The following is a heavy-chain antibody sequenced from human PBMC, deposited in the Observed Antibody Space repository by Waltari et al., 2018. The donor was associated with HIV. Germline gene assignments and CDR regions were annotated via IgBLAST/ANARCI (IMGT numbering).Heavy chain of an antibody. D-gene: IGHD3-16*01. CDR1: GGAFSGYY. J-gene: IGHJ6*01. CDR3: ARVGVDPHTYYLFGMDV. CDR2: FNHIGNT. Sequence: QVRLQQWGAGQLQPSQTLSLTCAVYGGAFSGYYWTWVRQSPGRGVEWLGEFNHIGNTHYHPPLETLLSLSKYTSKQLFPLGLTSVTAADACVYCCARVGVDPHTYYLFGMDVWSQGSTVTVSS. V-gene: IGHV4-34*02.